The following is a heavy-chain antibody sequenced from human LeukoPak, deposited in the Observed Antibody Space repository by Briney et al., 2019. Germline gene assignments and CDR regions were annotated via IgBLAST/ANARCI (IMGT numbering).Heavy chain of an antibody. CDR1: GFTFSSYG. CDR3: AKGYCSSTSCYDSSGWLFDY. D-gene: IGHD2-2*01. J-gene: IGHJ4*02. CDR2: ISYDGSNK. V-gene: IGHV3-30*18. Sequence: QSGGSLRLSCAASGFTFSSYGMHWVHQAPGKGLDWVAVISYDGSNKYYADSVKGRLTISRDNSKNTLYLQMNSLRDEDTAVYYCAKGYCSSTSCYDSSGWLFDYWGQGTLVTVSS.